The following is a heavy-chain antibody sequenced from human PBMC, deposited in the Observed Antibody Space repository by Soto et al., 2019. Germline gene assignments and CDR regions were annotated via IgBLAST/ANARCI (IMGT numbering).Heavy chain of an antibody. CDR3: ARLGLRHGMDG. J-gene: IGHJ6*02. CDR2: ISYDGSNK. Sequence: QVQVVESGGGVVQPGRSLRLSCAASGFTFSSYAMHWVRQAPGKGLEWVALISYDGSNKYYADSVKGRFAISRDNSKNTLYLQMNSLRAEDTAVCYCARLGLRHGMDGWGQGTTVTVSS. V-gene: IGHV3-30*09. D-gene: IGHD5-12*01. CDR1: GFTFSSYA.